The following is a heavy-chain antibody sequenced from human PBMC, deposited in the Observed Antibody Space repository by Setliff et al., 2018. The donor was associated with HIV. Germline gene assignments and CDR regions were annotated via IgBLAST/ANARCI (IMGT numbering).Heavy chain of an antibody. CDR3: ARVVGVTIFGVVNDAFDI. J-gene: IGHJ3*02. CDR1: GGSFSGYY. Sequence: SETLSLTCAVYGGSFSGYYWSWIRQPPGKGLEWIGNIYHSGSTYYNPSLKSRVTISVDTSKNQFSLKLSSVTAADTAVYYCARVVGVTIFGVVNDAFDIWGQGTMVTVSS. D-gene: IGHD3-3*01. CDR2: IYHSGST. V-gene: IGHV4-34*01.